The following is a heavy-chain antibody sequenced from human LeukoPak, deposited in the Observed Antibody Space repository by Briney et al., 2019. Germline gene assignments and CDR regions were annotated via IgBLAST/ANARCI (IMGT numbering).Heavy chain of an antibody. J-gene: IGHJ6*02. D-gene: IGHD6-13*01. V-gene: IGHV4-59*08. CDR3: ARHSSSSVNYYYGMDV. CDR1: GGSISSYY. CDR2: IYYSGST. Sequence: PSETLSLTCTVSGGSISSYYWSWIRQPPGKGLEWIGYIYYSGSTNYNPSLKSRVTISVDTSKNQFSLKLSSVTAADTAVYYCARHSSSSVNYYYGMDVWGQGTTVTVSS.